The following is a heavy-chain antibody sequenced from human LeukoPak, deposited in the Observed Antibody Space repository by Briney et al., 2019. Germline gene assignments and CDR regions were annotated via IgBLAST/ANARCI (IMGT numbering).Heavy chain of an antibody. V-gene: IGHV3-23*01. D-gene: IGHD6-13*01. CDR2: ISGSGGST. J-gene: IGHJ4*02. CDR1: GFTFSSYA. Sequence: GGSLRLSCAASGFTFSSYAMSWVRQAPGKGLEWVSAISGSGGSTYYADSVKGRFTISRDNSKNTLCLQMNSLRAEDTAVYYCATYSSSWCFDYWGQGTLVTVSS. CDR3: ATYSSSWCFDY.